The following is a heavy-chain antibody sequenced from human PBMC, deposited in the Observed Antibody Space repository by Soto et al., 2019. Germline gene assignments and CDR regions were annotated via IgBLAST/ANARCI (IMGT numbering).Heavy chain of an antibody. Sequence: SETLSLTCTVSGGSISSYYWSWIRQPPGKGLEWIGYIYDSGSTNYNPSLKSRVTISVDTSKNQFSMKLTSVTAADTAVYYCAAPPRYWGQGTLVTVSS. CDR2: IYDSGST. V-gene: IGHV4-59*01. D-gene: IGHD6-6*01. J-gene: IGHJ4*02. CDR3: AAPPRY. CDR1: GGSISSYY.